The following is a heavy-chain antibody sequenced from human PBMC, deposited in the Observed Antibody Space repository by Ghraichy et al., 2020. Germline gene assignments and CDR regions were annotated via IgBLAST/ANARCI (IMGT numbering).Heavy chain of an antibody. Sequence: GESLNISCAASGFTFSSYGMHWVRQAPGKGLEWVAVISYDGSNKYYADSVKGRFTISRDNSKNTLYLQMNSLRAEDTAVYYCAKDHIVATIVYYFDYWGQGTLVTVSS. CDR3: AKDHIVATIVYYFDY. V-gene: IGHV3-30*18. D-gene: IGHD5-12*01. CDR2: ISYDGSNK. CDR1: GFTFSSYG. J-gene: IGHJ4*02.